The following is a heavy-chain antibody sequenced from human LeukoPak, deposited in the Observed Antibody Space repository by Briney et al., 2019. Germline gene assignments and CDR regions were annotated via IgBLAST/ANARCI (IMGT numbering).Heavy chain of an antibody. CDR3: ARGPLWSGYPRRLYYFGY. Sequence: SETLSLTCAVYGGSFSGYYWSWIRQPPGKGLEWIGEINHSGSTNYNPSLKSRVTISVDTSKNQFSLKLSSVTAADTAVYYCARGPLWSGYPRRLYYFGYWGQGTLVTVSS. J-gene: IGHJ4*02. CDR2: INHSGST. D-gene: IGHD3-3*01. CDR1: GGSFSGYY. V-gene: IGHV4-34*01.